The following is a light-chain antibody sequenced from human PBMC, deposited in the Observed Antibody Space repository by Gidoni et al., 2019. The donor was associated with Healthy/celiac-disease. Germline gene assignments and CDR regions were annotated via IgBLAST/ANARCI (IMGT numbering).Light chain of an antibody. J-gene: IGKJ4*01. CDR1: QSVSSY. CDR2: DAS. CDR3: QQRSNWPLT. Sequence: EIVLTQSPATLSLSPGERATLSCRPSQSVSSYLAWYQQKPGQAPRLLIYDASTRATGIPARFSGSGSGTDFTLTISSLEPEDFAVYYCQQRSNWPLTFGGGTKVEIK. V-gene: IGKV3-11*01.